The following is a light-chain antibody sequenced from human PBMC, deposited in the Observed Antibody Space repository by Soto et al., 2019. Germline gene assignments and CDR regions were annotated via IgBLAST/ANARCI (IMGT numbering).Light chain of an antibody. CDR3: DSYTSTSTPGV. CDR2: DVS. Sequence: QSVLTQPASVSGSPGQSITISCTGTSSDVGGYNYVSWYQQHPGKAPKLIIYDVSNRPSGVSDRFSGSKSGSTASLTISGLQAEDEADYYCDSYTSTSTPGVFGGGTQLTVL. V-gene: IGLV2-14*01. J-gene: IGLJ3*02. CDR1: SSDVGGYNY.